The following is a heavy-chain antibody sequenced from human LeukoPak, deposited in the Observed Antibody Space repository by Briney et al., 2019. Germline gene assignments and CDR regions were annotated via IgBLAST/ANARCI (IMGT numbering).Heavy chain of an antibody. D-gene: IGHD4-23*01. CDR2: IYHSGST. J-gene: IGHJ4*02. CDR3: ARTTVVTPEYYFDY. V-gene: IGHV4-38-2*01. CDR1: GYSISSGYY. Sequence: SETLSLTCAVSGYSISSGYYWGWIRPPPGKGLEWIGSIYHSGSTYYNPSLKSRVTISVDTSKYQFSLKLSSVTAADTAVYYCARTTVVTPEYYFDYWGQGTLVTVSS.